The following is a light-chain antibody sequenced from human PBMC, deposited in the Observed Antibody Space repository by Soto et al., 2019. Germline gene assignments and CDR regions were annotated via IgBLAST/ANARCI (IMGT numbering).Light chain of an antibody. J-gene: IGKJ1*01. Sequence: EIVLTQYPGTLSLSPGERATLSCRASQSVSSSYLAWYQQKPGQAPRLLIYGASTRATGIPARFSGSGSGTEFTLTISSLQSEDFAVYYCQQYNNWPPWTFGQGAKADI. CDR1: QSVSSSY. CDR2: GAS. CDR3: QQYNNWPPWT. V-gene: IGKV3-15*01.